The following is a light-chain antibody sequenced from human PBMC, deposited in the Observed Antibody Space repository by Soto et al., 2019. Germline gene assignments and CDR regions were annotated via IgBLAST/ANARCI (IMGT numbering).Light chain of an antibody. CDR1: TSNIGRNI. CDR2: NND. J-gene: IGLJ3*02. V-gene: IGLV1-44*01. Sequence: QSVLTQPPSVSGTPGQRVTISCSGGTSNIGRNIVNWYQQLPGMAPKLLIYNNDQRPSGVPDRFSGSKSGTSASLAISGLQSEDEAHYFCSTWDDSRRVFGGGTKLTVL. CDR3: STWDDSRRV.